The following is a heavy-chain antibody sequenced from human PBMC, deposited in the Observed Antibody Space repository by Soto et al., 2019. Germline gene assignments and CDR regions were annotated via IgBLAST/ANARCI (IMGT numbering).Heavy chain of an antibody. D-gene: IGHD3-10*01. Sequence: PSESLSLTCTVSGCSISSGDYYWSWIRQPPGKGLEWIGYIYYSGSTYYNPSLKSRVTISVDTSKNQFSLKLSSVTAADTAVYYCARGLDYYGSGSYGWDYYYGMDVWGQGTTVTVSS. J-gene: IGHJ6*02. CDR1: GCSISSGDYY. V-gene: IGHV4-30-4*01. CDR2: IYYSGST. CDR3: ARGLDYYGSGSYGWDYYYGMDV.